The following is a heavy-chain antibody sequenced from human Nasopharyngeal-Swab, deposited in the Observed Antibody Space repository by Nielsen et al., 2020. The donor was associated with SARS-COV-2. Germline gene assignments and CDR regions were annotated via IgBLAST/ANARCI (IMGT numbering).Heavy chain of an antibody. V-gene: IGHV3-7*01. CDR3: ARVVYGYFDY. J-gene: IGHJ4*02. CDR1: GFTFSRNW. CDR2: IKQDGSEK. Sequence: GESLKISCAASGFTFSRNWMNWVRQAPGKGLEWVANIKQDGSEKYYVDSVKGRFTISRDNAKNSLYLQMNSLRAEDTAMYYCARVVYGYFDYWGQGTLVTVFS. D-gene: IGHD5/OR15-5a*01.